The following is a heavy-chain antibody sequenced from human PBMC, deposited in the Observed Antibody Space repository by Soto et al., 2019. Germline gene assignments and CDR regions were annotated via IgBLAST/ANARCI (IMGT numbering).Heavy chain of an antibody. CDR1: GGTLSSYA. D-gene: IGHD3-3*01. CDR2: IIPIFGTA. J-gene: IGHJ4*02. CDR3: AGGYYGFWSGYYRTVNYFDY. Sequence: SVKVSCNASGGTLSSYAISWVRQAPGQGLEWMGGIIPIFGTANYAQKFQGRVTITADKSTSTAYMEMSSLRSEDTAVYYCAGGYYGFWSGYYRTVNYFDYWGQ. V-gene: IGHV1-69*06.